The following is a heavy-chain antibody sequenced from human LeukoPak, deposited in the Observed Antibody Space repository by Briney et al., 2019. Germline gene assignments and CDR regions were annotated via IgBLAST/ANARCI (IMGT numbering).Heavy chain of an antibody. CDR3: AKPLDSSGYVLDF. CDR2: IRYDGSNK. CDR1: GFTFSSYG. D-gene: IGHD3-22*01. V-gene: IGHV3-30*02. J-gene: IGHJ4*02. Sequence: PGGSLRLSCAASGFTFSSYGMHWVRQAPGKGLEWVAFIRYDGSNKYYADSVKGRFTISRDNSKNTLYLQMNSLRPEDTAVYYCAKPLDSSGYVLDFWGQGTLVTVSS.